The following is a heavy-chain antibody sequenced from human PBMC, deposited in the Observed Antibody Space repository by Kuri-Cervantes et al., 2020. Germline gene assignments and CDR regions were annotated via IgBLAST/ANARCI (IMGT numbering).Heavy chain of an antibody. J-gene: IGHJ6*02. CDR1: GFTFSSYS. Sequence: FYASCGFTFSSYSMNWVRQAPGKGLEWVSNISSSCSTIYYADSVKGRFTISRDNSKNTLYLQMNSLSDEDTAVYYWARRDYYYGMDVWGQGTTVTVSS. V-gene: IGHV3-48*02. CDR3: ARRDYYYGMDV. CDR2: ISSSCSTI.